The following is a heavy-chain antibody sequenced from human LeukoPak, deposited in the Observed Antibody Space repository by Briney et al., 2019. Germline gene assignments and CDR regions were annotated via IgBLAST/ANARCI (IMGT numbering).Heavy chain of an antibody. V-gene: IGHV3-23*01. CDR3: AKDSYELTVTASWYFGL. J-gene: IGHJ2*01. CDR2: ISGSGAVT. D-gene: IGHD2-21*02. CDR1: GFTFNNYV. Sequence: GGSLRLSCAASGFTFNNYVMNWVRQAPGKGLEWVSAISGSGAVTYYADSVQGRVTISSESSKNTMFLQMNSQRAEDTAVYYCAKDSYELTVTASWYFGLWGRGTLVTVSS.